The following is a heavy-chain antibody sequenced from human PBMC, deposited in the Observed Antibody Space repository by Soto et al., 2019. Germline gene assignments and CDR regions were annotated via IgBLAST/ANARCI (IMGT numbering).Heavy chain of an antibody. Sequence: PWGSLRFACSPCAFHFNTYSITWVRQAPGKALECVAYISSASTTTDYADCVEGRFTISRDNARNSLYLQLKRLRDGATAVYSCARVGADPVPSYYYGMDGWGQGTTVTVSS. V-gene: IGHV3-48*02. CDR1: AFHFNTYS. CDR3: ARVGADPVPSYYYGMDG. J-gene: IGHJ6*02. D-gene: IGHD3-10*01. CDR2: ISSASTTT.